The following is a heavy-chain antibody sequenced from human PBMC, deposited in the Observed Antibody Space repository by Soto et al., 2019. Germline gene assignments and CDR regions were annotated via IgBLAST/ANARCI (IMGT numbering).Heavy chain of an antibody. J-gene: IGHJ4*02. CDR2: IYYSGST. D-gene: IGHD3-22*01. V-gene: IGHV4-30-4*01. CDR1: GVSISSGDYY. Sequence: QVQLQESGPGLVKPSQTLSLTCTVSGVSISSGDYYWSWIRQPPGKGLEYIGYIYYSGSTYSNPSLNXRXTXSXXSSQNQCSLKLNSVTAADTAVYYCSRGIDTSAYYYADYFDYWGQGTLVTVSS. CDR3: SRGIDTSAYYYADYFDY.